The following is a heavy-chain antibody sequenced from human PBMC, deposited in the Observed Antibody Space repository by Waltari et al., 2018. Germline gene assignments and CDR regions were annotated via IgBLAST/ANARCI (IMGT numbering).Heavy chain of an antibody. V-gene: IGHV1-24*01. CDR2: FDPEDGET. J-gene: IGHJ4*02. D-gene: IGHD3-9*01. CDR1: GYTLTELS. Sequence: QVQLVQSGAEVKKPGASVKVSCKVSGYTLTELSMHWVRKAPGKGLEWMGGFDPEDGETIYAQKFQGRVTMTEDTSTDTAYMELSSLRSEDTAVYYCATKLLGSVNYDILTGSLDYWGQGTLVTVSS. CDR3: ATKLLGSVNYDILTGSLDY.